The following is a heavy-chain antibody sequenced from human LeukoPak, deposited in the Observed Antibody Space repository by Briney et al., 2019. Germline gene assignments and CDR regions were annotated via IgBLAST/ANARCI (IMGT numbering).Heavy chain of an antibody. CDR2: IIPIFGTA. J-gene: IGHJ4*02. CDR3: ARGGSSSFHLFDY. V-gene: IGHV1-69*05. CDR1: GGTFSSYA. Sequence: SVKVSCKASGGTFSSYAISWVRQAPGQGLEWMGGIIPIFGTANYAQKFQGRVTITTDESTSTAYMELSSLGSEDTAVYYCARGGSSSFHLFDYWGQGTLVTVSS. D-gene: IGHD6-6*01.